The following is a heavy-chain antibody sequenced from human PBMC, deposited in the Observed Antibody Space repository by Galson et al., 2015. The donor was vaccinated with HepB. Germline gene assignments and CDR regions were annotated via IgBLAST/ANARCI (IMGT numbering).Heavy chain of an antibody. Sequence: SLRLSCAASGFTFGDYAMSWFRQAPGKGLEWVGFIRSKAYGGTTDYAASVKGRFTISRDDSKRTAYLQMNSLKTEDTAVYYCDRYDFWSGSVIYFYYGLDVRGQGRPVTVSS. CDR2: IRSKAYGGTT. J-gene: IGHJ6*02. CDR3: DRYDFWSGSVIYFYYGLDV. CDR1: GFTFGDYA. V-gene: IGHV3-49*03. D-gene: IGHD3-3*01.